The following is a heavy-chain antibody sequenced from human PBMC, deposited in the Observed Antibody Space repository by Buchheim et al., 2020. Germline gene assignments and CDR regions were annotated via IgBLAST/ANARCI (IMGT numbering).Heavy chain of an antibody. CDR1: GFTFRIYS. CDR2: ITSDTNTI. D-gene: IGHD6-19*01. V-gene: IGHV3-48*01. CDR3: ARSVAGRFDY. J-gene: IGHJ4*02. Sequence: EVQLVESGGGLVQPGGSLRLSCAASGFTFRIYSMNWVRQAPGKGLEWVSYITSDTNTIYYADSLKGRFTISRENAKNSLFLQMSSLRADDTALYYCARSVAGRFDYWGQGT.